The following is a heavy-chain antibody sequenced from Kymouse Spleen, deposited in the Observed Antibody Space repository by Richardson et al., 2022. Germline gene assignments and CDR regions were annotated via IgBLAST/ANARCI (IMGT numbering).Heavy chain of an antibody. CDR2: IKQDGSEK. V-gene: IGHV3-7*01. Sequence: EVQLVESGGGLVQPGGSLRLSCAASGFTFSSYWMSWVRQAPGKGLEWVANIKQDGSEKYYVDSVKGRFTISRDNAKNSLYLQMNSLRAEDTAVYYCARWSQLLWFGELFDYWGQGTLVTVSS. CDR1: GFTFSSYW. D-gene: IGHD3-10*01. CDR3: ARWSQLLWFGELFDY. J-gene: IGHJ4*02.